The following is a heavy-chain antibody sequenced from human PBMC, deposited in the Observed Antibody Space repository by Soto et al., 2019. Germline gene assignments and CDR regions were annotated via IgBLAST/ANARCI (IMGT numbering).Heavy chain of an antibody. V-gene: IGHV3-33*01. D-gene: IGHD3-10*01. CDR3: ARASGFGELGWFDP. Sequence: QVQLVESGGGVVQPGRSLRLSCAASGFIFSSYGMHWVRQTPAKGREWVAVICYDGSVKYYADPVKGRFTISRDNSKNTLYLQMNSLRVEDTAVYYCARASGFGELGWFDPWGQGTLVTVSS. CDR1: GFIFSSYG. J-gene: IGHJ5*02. CDR2: ICYDGSVK.